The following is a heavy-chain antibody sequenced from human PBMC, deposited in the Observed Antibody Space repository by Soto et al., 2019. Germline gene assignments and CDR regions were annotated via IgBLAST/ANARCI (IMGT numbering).Heavy chain of an antibody. CDR2: IIPISDTT. V-gene: IGHV1-69*19. J-gene: IGHJ6*02. CDR1: GGTFSSYA. CDR3: ARSRGSSTSLEIYYYYYYGMDV. Sequence: QVQLVQSGAEVKKPGSSVKVSCKASGGTFSSYAISWVRQAPGQGLEWMGGIIPISDTTNYGRKFQGRVSITADESTKTAYMRLRSLRSAKTAVYYSARSRGSSTSLEIYYYYYYGMDVWGQGATVTVSS. D-gene: IGHD2-2*01.